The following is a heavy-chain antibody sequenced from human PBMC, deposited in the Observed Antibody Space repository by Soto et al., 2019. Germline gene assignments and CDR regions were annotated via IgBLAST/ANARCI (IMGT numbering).Heavy chain of an antibody. J-gene: IGHJ5*02. CDR3: VRDGIVATSKRFLWFYR. Sequence: SVKVSCKASGRTFSSYAISWVQQAPGQGLEWMGGIIPIFDTANYAQKFQGRVTITPDEFTGSASMCLSSQRPEDPSVPHHVRDGIVATSKRFLWFYRWG. V-gene: IGHV1-69*01. CDR1: GRTFSSYA. CDR2: IIPIFDTA. D-gene: IGHD5-12*01.